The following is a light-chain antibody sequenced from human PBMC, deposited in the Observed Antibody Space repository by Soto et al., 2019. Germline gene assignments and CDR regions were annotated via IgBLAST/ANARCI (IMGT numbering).Light chain of an antibody. V-gene: IGLV2-14*01. CDR1: SSDVGGYNY. CDR3: SSYTSSSSVV. CDR2: DVS. Sequence: QSVLTQPASVSGSPGQSITISCTGTSSDVGGYNYVSWYQQHPGKAPKLMIYDVSNRPSGVSNRFSGSKSVNTASLTISGLQAEDEADYYCSSYTSSSSVVFGEGTQLTVL. J-gene: IGLJ2*01.